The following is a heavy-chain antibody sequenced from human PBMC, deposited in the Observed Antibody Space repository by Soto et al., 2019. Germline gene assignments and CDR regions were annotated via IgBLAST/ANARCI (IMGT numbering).Heavy chain of an antibody. CDR1: GYTFSRSS. CDR3: ARMGDVPYYYYGMDV. Sequence: QVQLVQSGAEVKKPGASVKVSCKASGYTFSRSSISWVRQAPGQGREWMGWINGYNGNTNYTQKMQGRITMTTDTPTSTAYMELRSLRSDDTAVYYCARMGDVPYYYYGMDVWGQGTTVIVSS. CDR2: INGYNGNT. D-gene: IGHD3-16*01. J-gene: IGHJ6*02. V-gene: IGHV1-18*01.